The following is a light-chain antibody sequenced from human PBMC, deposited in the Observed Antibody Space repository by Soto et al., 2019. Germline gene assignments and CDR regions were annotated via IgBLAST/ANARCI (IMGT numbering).Light chain of an antibody. CDR1: SSKNGAGYD. J-gene: IGLJ1*01. CDR3: QSYDSSLSGFYV. V-gene: IGLV1-40*01. Sequence: QSVLTQPPSVSGAPGQRVTISCTGSSSKNGAGYDVHWYQQLPGTAPKLLIYGNSNRPSGVPDRFSGSKSGTSASLAITGLQAEDEADYYCQSYDSSLSGFYVFGTGTKVTVL. CDR2: GNS.